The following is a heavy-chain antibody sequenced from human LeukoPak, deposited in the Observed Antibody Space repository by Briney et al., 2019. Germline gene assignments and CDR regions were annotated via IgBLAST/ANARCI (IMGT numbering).Heavy chain of an antibody. CDR1: GFTFSSYA. CDR2: INSDGSST. CDR3: ARDFRPSDDAFDI. J-gene: IGHJ3*02. Sequence: GGSLRLSCAAPGFTFSSYAMSWVRQAPGKGLVWVSRINSDGSSTSYADSVKGRFTISRDNAKNTLYLQMNSLRAEDTAVYYCARDFRPSDDAFDIWGQGTMVTVSS. V-gene: IGHV3-74*01.